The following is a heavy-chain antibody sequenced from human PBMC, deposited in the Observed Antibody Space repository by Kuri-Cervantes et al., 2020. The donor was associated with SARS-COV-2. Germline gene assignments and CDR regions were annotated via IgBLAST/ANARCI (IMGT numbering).Heavy chain of an antibody. Sequence: ASVKVSCKASGYTFTSYAMHWVRQAPGQRLEWMGWINAGNGNTKYSQKFQGRVTITRDTSASTAYMELSGLRSEDTAVYYCATTSGYCSGGSCHGNHWGQGTRGTVSS. CDR3: ATTSGYCSGGSCHGNH. CDR2: INAGNGNT. J-gene: IGHJ5*02. CDR1: GYTFTSYA. V-gene: IGHV1-3*01. D-gene: IGHD2-15*01.